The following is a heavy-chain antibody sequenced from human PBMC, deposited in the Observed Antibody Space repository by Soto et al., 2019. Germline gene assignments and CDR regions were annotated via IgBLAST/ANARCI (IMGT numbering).Heavy chain of an antibody. V-gene: IGHV4-4*07. CDR3: ARDLQSATMKRGVPLAYHSFDP. CDR2: IHGSGST. D-gene: IGHD3-10*01. Sequence: PSETLSLTCTVSGGSISDNFWTWIRQPAGKGLEGIGRIHGSGSTSYNPSLKTRLTMSVDTSNNQLSLSLRSVTAGHTTVYYCARDLQSATMKRGVPLAYHSFDPWGHGTLVTVSS. CDR1: GGSISDNF. J-gene: IGHJ5*02.